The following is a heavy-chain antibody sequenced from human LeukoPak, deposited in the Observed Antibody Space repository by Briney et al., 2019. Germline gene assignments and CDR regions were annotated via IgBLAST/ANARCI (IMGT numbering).Heavy chain of an antibody. V-gene: IGHV1-2*02. J-gene: IGHJ4*02. CDR1: GYTFTGYY. CDR2: INPNSGGP. D-gene: IGHD1-26*01. Sequence: GASVKVSCKASGYTFTGYYMHWVRQAPGQGLEWMGWINPNSGGPNFAHQFQGRVTMTRDASISTAYMELDRLRSDDTAVYYCARAQEWEPVFFDYWGQGTLVTVSS. CDR3: ARAQEWEPVFFDY.